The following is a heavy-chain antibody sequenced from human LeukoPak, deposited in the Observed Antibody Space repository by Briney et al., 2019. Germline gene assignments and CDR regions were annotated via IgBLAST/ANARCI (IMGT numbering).Heavy chain of an antibody. Sequence: GESLKISCQGSGYSFTSYWIGWVRQMPGKGLEWMGIIYPGDSDTRYSPSFQGQITISADKSISTAYLQWSSLKASDTAMYYCARQSPDDYGGKVFDYWGQGTLVTVSS. D-gene: IGHD4-23*01. CDR1: GYSFTSYW. CDR2: IYPGDSDT. J-gene: IGHJ4*02. CDR3: ARQSPDDYGGKVFDY. V-gene: IGHV5-51*01.